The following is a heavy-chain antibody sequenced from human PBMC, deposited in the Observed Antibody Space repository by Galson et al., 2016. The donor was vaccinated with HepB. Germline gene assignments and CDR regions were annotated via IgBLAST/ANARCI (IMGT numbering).Heavy chain of an antibody. CDR2: IKQDGSVE. J-gene: IGHJ4*02. V-gene: IGHV3-7*03. Sequence: SLRLSCAASRFTFSDYGMHWVRQAPGKGLEWVANIKQDGSVEHFVDSVKGRFTISRDNAKNSVYLQMDSLRAEDTALYYCARWGYGGLVCWGRGALVTVSS. D-gene: IGHD4-23*01. CDR3: ARWGYGGLVC. CDR1: RFTFSDYG.